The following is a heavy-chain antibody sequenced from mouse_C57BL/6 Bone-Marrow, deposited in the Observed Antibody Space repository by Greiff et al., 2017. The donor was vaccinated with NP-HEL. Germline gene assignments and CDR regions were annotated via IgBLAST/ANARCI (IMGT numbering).Heavy chain of an antibody. D-gene: IGHD4-1*01. V-gene: IGHV14-4*01. CDR2: IDPENGDT. CDR1: GFNIKDDY. CDR3: TTDWDGDY. Sequence: EVQGVESGAELVRPGASVKLSCTASGFNIKDDYMHWVKQRPEQGLEWIGWIDPENGDTEYASKFQGKATITADTSSNTAYLQLSSLTSEDTAVYYCTTDWDGDYWGQGTTLTVSS. J-gene: IGHJ2*01.